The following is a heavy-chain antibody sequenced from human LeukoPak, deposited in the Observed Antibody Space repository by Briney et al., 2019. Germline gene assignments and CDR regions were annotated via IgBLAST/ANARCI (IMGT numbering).Heavy chain of an antibody. CDR1: GFTFSSYE. CDR2: ISSSGNTI. Sequence: GGSLRLSCTASGFTFSSYEMNWVRQAPGKGLEWVSYISSSGNTISYADSVKGRFTISRDNAKSSLYLQMNSLRAEDTAVYYCARDLAYCGGDCYSPAAFDIWGQGTMVTVSS. CDR3: ARDLAYCGGDCYSPAAFDI. D-gene: IGHD2-21*02. V-gene: IGHV3-48*03. J-gene: IGHJ3*02.